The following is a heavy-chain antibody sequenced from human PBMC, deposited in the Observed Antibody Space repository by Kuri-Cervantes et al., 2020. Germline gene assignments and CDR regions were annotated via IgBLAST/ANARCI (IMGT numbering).Heavy chain of an antibody. CDR1: GFTFSSYA. D-gene: IGHD6-6*01. Sequence: GESLKISCAASGFTFSSYAMHWVRQAPGKGLEWVAVISYDGSNKYYADSVKGRFTTSRDNAKNSLYLQMNSLRAEDTAVYYCARAPGIAAHRTRYYYGMDVWGQGTTVTVSS. CDR2: ISYDGSNK. V-gene: IGHV3-30-3*01. J-gene: IGHJ6*02. CDR3: ARAPGIAAHRTRYYYGMDV.